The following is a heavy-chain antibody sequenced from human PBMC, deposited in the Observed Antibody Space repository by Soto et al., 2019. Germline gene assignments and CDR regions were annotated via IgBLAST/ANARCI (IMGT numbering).Heavy chain of an antibody. V-gene: IGHV1-18*04. J-gene: IGHJ6*02. CDR2: ISAYNGNT. CDR1: GYTFTSYG. CDR3: ARVWPPPTSASIAARPGYYYYGMDV. D-gene: IGHD6-6*01. Sequence: QVQLVQSGAEVKKPGASVKVSCKASGYTFTSYGISWVRQAPGQGLEWMGWISAYNGNTNYAQKLQGRVTMTTDTSTSTAYMELRSLRSDDTAVYYCARVWPPPTSASIAARPGYYYYGMDVWGQGTTVTVSS.